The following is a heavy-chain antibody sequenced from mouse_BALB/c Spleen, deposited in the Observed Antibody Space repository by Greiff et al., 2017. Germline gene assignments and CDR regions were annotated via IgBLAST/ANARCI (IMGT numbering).Heavy chain of an antibody. Sequence: VKLMESGAELAKPGASVKMSCKASGYTFTSYWMHWVKQRPGQGLEWIGYINPSTGYTEYNQKFKDKATLTADKSSSTAYMQLSSLTSEDSAVYYCASLYYGNSWFAYWGQGTLVTVSA. D-gene: IGHD2-1*01. CDR1: GYTFTSYW. V-gene: IGHV1-7*01. J-gene: IGHJ3*01. CDR2: INPSTGYT. CDR3: ASLYYGNSWFAY.